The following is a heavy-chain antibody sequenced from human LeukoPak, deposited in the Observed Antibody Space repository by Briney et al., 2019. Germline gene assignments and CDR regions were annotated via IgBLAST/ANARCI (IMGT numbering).Heavy chain of an antibody. CDR1: VGSIGSSNYY. D-gene: IGHD2-15*01. CDR3: ARHRPGWYYYSGMDV. Sequence: TSETLSLTCTVSVGSIGSSNYYWGWIRQPPGKGLEWIGSVYYSGSTYYDPSLKSRVTISVDTSKNQFSLKLSSVTAADTAVYYCARHRPGWYYYSGMDVWGQGTTVTVSS. J-gene: IGHJ6*02. V-gene: IGHV4-39*01. CDR2: VYYSGST.